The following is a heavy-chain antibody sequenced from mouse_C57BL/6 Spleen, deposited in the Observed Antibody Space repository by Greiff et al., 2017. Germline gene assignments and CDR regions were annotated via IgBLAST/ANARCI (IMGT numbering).Heavy chain of an antibody. CDR3: ARRTTVVAEGYFDV. CDR2: IYPRSGNT. CDR1: GYTFTSYG. J-gene: IGHJ1*03. Sequence: QVQLQQSGAELARPGASVKLSCKASGYTFTSYGISWVKQRTGQGLEWIGEIYPRSGNTYYNEKFKGKATLTADKSSSTAYMEIRSLTSEDSAVYFCARRTTVVAEGYFDVWGTGTTVTVSS. V-gene: IGHV1-81*01. D-gene: IGHD1-1*01.